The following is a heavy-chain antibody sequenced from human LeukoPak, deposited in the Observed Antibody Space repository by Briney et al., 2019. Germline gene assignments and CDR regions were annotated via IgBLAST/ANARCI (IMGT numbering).Heavy chain of an antibody. CDR3: AADPNPDGVQVY. D-gene: IGHD1-14*01. CDR1: GFTFTSSA. Sequence: GTSVKVSCKASGFTFTSSAVQWVRQARGQRLEWIGWIVVGSGNTNYAQKFQERVTITRDMSTSTAYMELSSLRSEETAVYYCAADPNPDGVQVYWGQGTLVTVSS. CDR2: IVVGSGNT. V-gene: IGHV1-58*01. J-gene: IGHJ4*02.